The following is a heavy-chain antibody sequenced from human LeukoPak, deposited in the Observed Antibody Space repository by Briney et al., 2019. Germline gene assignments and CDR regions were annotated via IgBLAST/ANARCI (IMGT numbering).Heavy chain of an antibody. Sequence: GGSLRLSCVASGFTFSSYGMHWVRQAPGKGLEWVAVISYDGSNKYYADSVKGRFTISRDNSKNTLYLQMNSLRAEDTAVYYCAKTYYYDSSGYFDYWGQGTLVTVSS. V-gene: IGHV3-30*18. D-gene: IGHD3-22*01. CDR2: ISYDGSNK. CDR3: AKTYYYDSSGYFDY. J-gene: IGHJ4*02. CDR1: GFTFSSYG.